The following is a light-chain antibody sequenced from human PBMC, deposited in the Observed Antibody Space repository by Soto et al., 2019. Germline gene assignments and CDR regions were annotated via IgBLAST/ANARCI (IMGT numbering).Light chain of an antibody. CDR1: SSDVGSYNL. J-gene: IGLJ2*01. CDR2: EGS. V-gene: IGLV2-23*01. Sequence: QSALTQPASVSGSPGQSITISCTGTSSDVGSYNLVSWYQQHPGKAPKLMIYEGSKRPSGVSNRFSGSKSGNTASLTISGLQAEDEAEYYCCSYAGSGVFGGGTKLTVL. CDR3: CSYAGSGV.